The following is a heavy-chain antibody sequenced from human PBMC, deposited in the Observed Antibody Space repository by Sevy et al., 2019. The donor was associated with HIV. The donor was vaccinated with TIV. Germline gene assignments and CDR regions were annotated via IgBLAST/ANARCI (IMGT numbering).Heavy chain of an antibody. CDR2: IMGDGSRR. V-gene: IGHV3-74*01. CDR1: GFDFSTYW. J-gene: IGHJ4*02. CDR3: ARDPFGGYYFDH. D-gene: IGHD3-16*01. Sequence: GGSLRLSCAASGFDFSTYWMNWVRQAPGKGLVWVSRIMGDGSRRSHADSVKGRFTISRDNAKNTLYLQMNSLRAEDTALYLRARDPFGGYYFDHWGPGTLVTVSS.